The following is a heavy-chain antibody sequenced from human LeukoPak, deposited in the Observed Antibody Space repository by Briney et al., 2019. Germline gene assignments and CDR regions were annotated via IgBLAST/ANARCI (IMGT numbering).Heavy chain of an antibody. Sequence: GESLKISCNCAGYSFTNYWIGLVRQMPGKGLELMGIIYLGDSDNRYSPSFQGQVTISAYKSISTAYLQWSSLKASDTAMYYCARLDTAMVLILYWGQGTLVTVSS. J-gene: IGHJ4*02. CDR3: ARLDTAMVLILY. CDR2: IYLGDSDN. V-gene: IGHV5-51*01. CDR1: GYSFTNYW. D-gene: IGHD5-18*01.